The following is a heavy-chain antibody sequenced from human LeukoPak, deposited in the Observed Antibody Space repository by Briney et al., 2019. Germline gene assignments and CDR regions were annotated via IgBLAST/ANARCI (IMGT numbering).Heavy chain of an antibody. D-gene: IGHD3-10*01. CDR3: ARDSRGTVRGVITH. V-gene: IGHV3-30*03. J-gene: IGHJ4*02. CDR2: ISYDGSNK. Sequence: GRSLRLSCAASGFTFSSYGMHWVRQAPGKGLEWVAVISYDGSNKYYADSVKGRFTISRDNAKNSLYLQMNSLRAEDTAVYYCARDSRGTVRGVITHWGQGTLVTVSS. CDR1: GFTFSSYG.